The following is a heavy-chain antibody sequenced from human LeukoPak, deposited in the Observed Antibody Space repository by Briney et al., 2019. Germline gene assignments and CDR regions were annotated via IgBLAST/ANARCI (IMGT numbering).Heavy chain of an antibody. CDR1: GGSISSSSYY. CDR3: ARVSGRFTWYFDL. J-gene: IGHJ2*01. Sequence: NPSETLSLTCTVSGGSISSSSYYWGWIRQPPGKGLEWIGSIYYSGSTYYNPSLKSRVTISVDTSKNQFSLKLSSVTAADTAVYYCARVSGRFTWYFDLWGRGTLVTVSS. V-gene: IGHV4-39*07. CDR2: IYYSGST.